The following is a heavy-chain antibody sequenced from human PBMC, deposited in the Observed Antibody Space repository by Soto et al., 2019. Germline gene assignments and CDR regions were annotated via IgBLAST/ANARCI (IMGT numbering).Heavy chain of an antibody. CDR2: IYYSGST. D-gene: IGHD4-17*01. CDR3: ARHPLMDGDYEDY. CDR1: GGSISSYY. Sequence: QVQLQESGPGLVKPSETLSLTCTVSGGSISSYYWSWIRQPPGKGLAWIGYIYYSGSTNYNPSLKSRDTISVDTSKNQFSMKLSSVTAADTAVYYCARHPLMDGDYEDYWGQGTLVTVSS. J-gene: IGHJ4*02. V-gene: IGHV4-59*08.